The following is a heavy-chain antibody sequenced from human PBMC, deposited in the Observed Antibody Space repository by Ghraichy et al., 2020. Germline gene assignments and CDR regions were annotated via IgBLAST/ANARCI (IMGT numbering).Heavy chain of an antibody. J-gene: IGHJ5*02. CDR2: INHSGST. Sequence: SETLSLTCAVYGGSFSGYYWSWIRQPPGKGLEWIGEINHSGSTNYNPSLKSRVTISVDTSKNQFSLKLSAVTAADTAVYYCARRKGMAARDGAKVWFDPPGQGTLVAFSP. CDR3: ARRKGMAARDGAKVWFDP. D-gene: IGHD6-6*01. V-gene: IGHV4-34*01. CDR1: GGSFSGYY.